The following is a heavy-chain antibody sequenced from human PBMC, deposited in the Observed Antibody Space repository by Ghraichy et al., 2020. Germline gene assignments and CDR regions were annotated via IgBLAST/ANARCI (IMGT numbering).Heavy chain of an antibody. J-gene: IGHJ5*02. CDR2: INPNSGGT. CDR1: GYTFTGYY. V-gene: IGHV1-2*02. CDR3: ARDIPEYCSSTSCYGNWFDP. Sequence: ASVKVSCKASGYTFTGYYMHWVRQAPGQGLEWMGWINPNSGGTNYAQKFQGRVTMTRDTSISTAYMELSRLRSDDTVVYYCARDIPEYCSSTSCYGNWFDPWGQGTLVTVSS. D-gene: IGHD2-2*01.